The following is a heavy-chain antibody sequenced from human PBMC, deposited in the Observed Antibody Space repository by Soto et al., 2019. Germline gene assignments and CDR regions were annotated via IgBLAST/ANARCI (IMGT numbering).Heavy chain of an antibody. D-gene: IGHD2-15*01. CDR3: ARGSFPNCSGGSCYPFDY. J-gene: IGHJ4*02. CDR1: GYTFTGYY. Sequence: ASVKVSCKASGYTFTGYYMHWVRQAPGQGLEWMGWINPNSGGTNYAQKFQGWVTMTRDTSISTAYMELSRLRSDDTAVYYCARGSFPNCSGGSCYPFDYWGQGTLVTVSS. V-gene: IGHV1-2*04. CDR2: INPNSGGT.